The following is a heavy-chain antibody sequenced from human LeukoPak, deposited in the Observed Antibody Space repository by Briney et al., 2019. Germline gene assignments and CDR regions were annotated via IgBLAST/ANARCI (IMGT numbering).Heavy chain of an antibody. V-gene: IGHV3-73*01. CDR2: IRSKANSYAT. CDR1: GFTFSGSA. CDR3: TKRTNTAVDY. Sequence: GGSLRLSCAASGFTFSGSAMHWFRQASGKGLEWVGRIRSKANSYATAYAASVKGRFTISRDDSKNTAYLQMNSLKTEDTAVYYCTKRTNTAVDYWGQGTLVTVSS. J-gene: IGHJ4*02. D-gene: IGHD5-18*01.